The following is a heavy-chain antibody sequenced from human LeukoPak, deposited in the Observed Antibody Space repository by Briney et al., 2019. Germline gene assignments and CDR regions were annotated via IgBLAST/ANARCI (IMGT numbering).Heavy chain of an antibody. CDR3: ARDRVVPAAIGSSFAWFDP. CDR1: GGSLSSGSYY. V-gene: IGHV4-61*02. D-gene: IGHD2-2*01. Sequence: SQTLSLTCTVSGGSLSSGSYYWSWIRQPAGKGLEWLGRIYTSGSTNYNPSLKSRVTISVDTSKNQFSLKLGSVTAADTAVYYCARDRVVPAAIGSSFAWFDPWGQGTLVTVSS. J-gene: IGHJ5*02. CDR2: IYTSGST.